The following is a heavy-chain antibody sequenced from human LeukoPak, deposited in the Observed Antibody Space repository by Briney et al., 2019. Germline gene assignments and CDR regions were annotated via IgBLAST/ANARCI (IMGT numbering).Heavy chain of an antibody. D-gene: IGHD4-17*01. CDR2: TESYSRVI. CDR1: GFTFNTYS. V-gene: IGHV3-48*04. J-gene: IGHJ4*02. CDR3: ARQGPFGDLDY. Sequence: GGSLRLSCAASGFTFNTYSMNWVRQAPGKGLQWLSYTESYSRVILYADSVKGRFTISRDDAKNSLYLQMNSLRAEDTAMYYCARQGPFGDLDYWGQGTLLTVSS.